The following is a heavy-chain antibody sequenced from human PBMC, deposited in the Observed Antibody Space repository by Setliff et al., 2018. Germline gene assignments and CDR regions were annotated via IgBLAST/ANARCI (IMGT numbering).Heavy chain of an antibody. V-gene: IGHV3-48*01. CDR1: GFTFIRYA. J-gene: IGHJ4*02. D-gene: IGHD2-15*01. Sequence: PGGSLRLSCAASGFTFIRYAMNWVRQTPGKGLEWVSYISASSANVQYADSVRGRFTVSRDNARNSLYLQMNSLRPDDTAVYHCARSDGGSSGLDYWGQGTLVTVSS. CDR3: ARSDGGSSGLDY. CDR2: ISASSANV.